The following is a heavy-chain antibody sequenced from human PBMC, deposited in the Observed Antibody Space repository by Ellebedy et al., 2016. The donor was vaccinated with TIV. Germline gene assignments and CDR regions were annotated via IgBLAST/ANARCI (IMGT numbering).Heavy chain of an antibody. CDR3: ARVFGGSYEDY. Sequence: SETLSLXXTVSGGSISSYYWSWIRQPPGKGLEWIGYIYYSGSTNYNPSLKSRVTISVDTSKNQFSLKLSSVTAADTAVYYCARVFGGSYEDYWGQGTLVTVSS. D-gene: IGHD1-26*01. CDR1: GGSISSYY. V-gene: IGHV4-59*08. J-gene: IGHJ4*02. CDR2: IYYSGST.